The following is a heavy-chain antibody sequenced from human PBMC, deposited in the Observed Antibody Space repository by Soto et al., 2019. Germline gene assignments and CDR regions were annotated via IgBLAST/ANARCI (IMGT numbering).Heavy chain of an antibody. V-gene: IGHV3-23*01. Sequence: DVQLLESGGGLVQPGGSLRLSCAASGFTFRSYAMSWVRQAPGKGLEWVSVISGSGISTHYADSVKGRFTASRDNSKTTIFLQMTRLSAEDTAVYTGAKERVGTDWYCDLWGRGTLVTVSS. CDR2: ISGSGIST. J-gene: IGHJ2*01. CDR3: AKERVGTDWYCDL. CDR1: GFTFRSYA.